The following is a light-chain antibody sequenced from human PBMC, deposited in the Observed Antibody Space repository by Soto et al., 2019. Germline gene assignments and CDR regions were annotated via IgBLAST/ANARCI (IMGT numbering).Light chain of an antibody. CDR3: QQYNGYWT. CDR1: QSISDS. J-gene: IGKJ1*01. V-gene: IGKV1-5*03. CDR2: EAS. Sequence: DIQMTQSPSTLSASVGDRVTITCRASQSISDSLVWYQQKPGNAPKLLIYEASSLKSGVPSRFSGSRSGTEYTLTISSLQPDDFATYYCQQYNGYWTFGQGTKVEIK.